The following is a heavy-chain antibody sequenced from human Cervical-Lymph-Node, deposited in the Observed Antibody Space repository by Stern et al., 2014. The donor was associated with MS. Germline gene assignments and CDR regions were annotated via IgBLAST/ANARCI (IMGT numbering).Heavy chain of an antibody. CDR3: ARLFDDFWSGYLQVFDY. J-gene: IGHJ4*02. CDR1: GYSFNTRW. D-gene: IGHD3-3*01. Sequence: MQLVQSGAEVKKPGESLKISCQGSGYSFNTRWIGWGRQMPGKGLEWMGIIYPGDSDTRYSPSFQGQVTFSADKSINTAYLQWSSLKASDTAMYYCARLFDDFWSGYLQVFDYWGQGTLVTVSS. CDR2: IYPGDSDT. V-gene: IGHV5-51*03.